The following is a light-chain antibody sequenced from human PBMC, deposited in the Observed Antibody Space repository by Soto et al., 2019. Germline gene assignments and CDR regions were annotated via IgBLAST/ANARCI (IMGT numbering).Light chain of an antibody. Sequence: EIVLTQSPGTLSLSPGERATLSCRASQGVTSNYLAWYQQRPGQAPRLLIYGASNRATGIPDRFSGGGSGTDFTLTLSRLQSEDIAMYYYQQYGSSSSTTFGQGTRLEIE. J-gene: IGKJ5*01. CDR1: QGVTSNY. CDR2: GAS. CDR3: QQYGSSSSTT. V-gene: IGKV3-20*01.